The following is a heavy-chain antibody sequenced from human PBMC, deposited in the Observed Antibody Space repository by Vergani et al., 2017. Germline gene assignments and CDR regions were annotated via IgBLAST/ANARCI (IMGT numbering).Heavy chain of an antibody. CDR2: IYYSGST. J-gene: IGHJ6*02. D-gene: IGHD3-10*01. CDR1: GGSISSGDYY. CDR3: ARVGVVXGVSYYYYYYGMDV. Sequence: QVQLQESGPGLVKPSQTLYLTCTVSGGSISSGDYYWSWIRQPPGKGLEWIGYIYYSGSTYYNPSLKSRVTISVDTSKNQFSLKLSSVTAADTAVYYCARVGVVXGVSYYYYYYGMDVWGQGTTVTVSS. V-gene: IGHV4-30-4*08.